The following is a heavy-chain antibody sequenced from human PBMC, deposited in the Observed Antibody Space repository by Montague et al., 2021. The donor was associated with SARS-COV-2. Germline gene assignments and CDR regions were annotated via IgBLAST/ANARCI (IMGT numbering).Heavy chain of an antibody. CDR1: GDSVWSNTAA. D-gene: IGHD4-17*01. Sequence: CAISGDSVWSNTAAWNWIRRSPSGGLEWLGRTNYRSKWTSDYATSVEGRISIDPDTSKNRFFLHLGSVTPEDTGVYYCVRDTGSAQAGFDAWGQGALVTVSS. V-gene: IGHV6-1*01. J-gene: IGHJ4*02. CDR2: TNYRSKWTS. CDR3: VRDTGSAQAGFDA.